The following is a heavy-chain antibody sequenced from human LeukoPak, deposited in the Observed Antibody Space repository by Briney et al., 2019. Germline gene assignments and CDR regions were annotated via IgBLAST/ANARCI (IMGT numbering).Heavy chain of an antibody. Sequence: PGGSLRLSCAASGFTFSSYWRSWVRQAPGKGLEWVANIKQDGSEKYYVDSVKGRFTISRDNAKNSLYLQMNSLRAEDTAVYYCARVRSDYGLGRYFDYWGQGTLVTVSS. V-gene: IGHV3-7*01. J-gene: IGHJ4*02. CDR1: GFTFSSYW. D-gene: IGHD3-10*01. CDR3: ARVRSDYGLGRYFDY. CDR2: IKQDGSEK.